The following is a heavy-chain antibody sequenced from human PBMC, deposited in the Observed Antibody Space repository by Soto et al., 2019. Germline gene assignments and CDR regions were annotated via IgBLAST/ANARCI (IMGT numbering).Heavy chain of an antibody. CDR1: GGSISSGGYY. Sequence: SETLSLTCTVSGGSISSGGYYWSWIRQHPGKGLEWIGYIYYSGSTYYNPSLKSRVTISVDTSKNQFSLKLSSVTAADTAVYYCARDLLWFGESYFDYWGQGTLVIVSS. J-gene: IGHJ4*02. CDR3: ARDLLWFGESYFDY. CDR2: IYYSGST. D-gene: IGHD3-10*01. V-gene: IGHV4-31*03.